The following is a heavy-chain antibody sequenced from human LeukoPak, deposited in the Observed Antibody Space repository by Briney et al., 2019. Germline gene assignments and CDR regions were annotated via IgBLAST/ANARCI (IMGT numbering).Heavy chain of an antibody. D-gene: IGHD2-2*01. Sequence: SGPTLVKPTQTLTLTCTFSGFSLSTSGVGVGWIRQPPGKALEWLALIYWNDDKRYSPSLKSRLTITKDTSKNQVVLTMANMDPVDTTTYYCAHLGRWGVVPAAPYNWFDPWGQGTLVTVSS. CDR3: AHLGRWGVVPAAPYNWFDP. CDR2: IYWNDDK. CDR1: GFSLSTSGVG. J-gene: IGHJ5*02. V-gene: IGHV2-5*01.